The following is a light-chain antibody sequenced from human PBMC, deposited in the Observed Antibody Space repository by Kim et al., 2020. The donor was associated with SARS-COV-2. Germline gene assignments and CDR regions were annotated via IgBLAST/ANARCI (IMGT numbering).Light chain of an antibody. Sequence: PGATATLSCRDCPSVISTYIAWYQQNPGQAPRLLISRASSRAPDIPDRFSGIGSGAAFTLTVSRLDPEGVAVYYCQQYSTTPWTFGEGTEL. V-gene: IGKV3-20*01. CDR2: RAS. CDR3: QQYSTTPWT. CDR1: PSVISTY. J-gene: IGKJ2*01.